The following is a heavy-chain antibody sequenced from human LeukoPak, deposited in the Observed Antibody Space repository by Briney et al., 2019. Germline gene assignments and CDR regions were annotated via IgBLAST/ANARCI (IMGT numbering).Heavy chain of an antibody. J-gene: IGHJ2*01. Sequence: PSETLSLTCTVSGGSISSYYWSWIRQPPGKGLEWIGYIYYSGSTNYNPSLKSRVTISVDTSKNQFSLKLSSVTAADTAVYYCARAPKKNAGARAGYFDLWGRGTLVTVSS. D-gene: IGHD5-24*01. V-gene: IGHV4-59*01. CDR3: ARAPKKNAGARAGYFDL. CDR2: IYYSGST. CDR1: GGSISSYY.